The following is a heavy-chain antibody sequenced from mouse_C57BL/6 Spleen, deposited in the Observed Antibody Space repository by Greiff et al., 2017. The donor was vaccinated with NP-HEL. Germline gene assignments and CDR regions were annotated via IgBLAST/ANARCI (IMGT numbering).Heavy chain of an antibody. CDR3: ARGAYNDYDGNWAMDY. J-gene: IGHJ4*01. CDR1: GYAFSSYW. V-gene: IGHV1-80*01. Sequence: VKLMESGAELVKPGASVKISCKASGYAFSSYWMNWVKQRPGKGLEWIGQIYPGDGDTNFNGKFKGKATLTADKSSSTAYMQLSSLTSEDSAVYFCARGAYNDYDGNWAMDYWGQGTSVTVSS. CDR2: IYPGDGDT. D-gene: IGHD2-4*01.